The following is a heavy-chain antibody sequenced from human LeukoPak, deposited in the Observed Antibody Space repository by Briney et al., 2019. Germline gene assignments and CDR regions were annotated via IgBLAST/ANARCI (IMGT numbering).Heavy chain of an antibody. CDR2: ISSSGSSI. V-gene: IGHV3-11*01. CDR1: GFTFTDYY. Sequence: PGGSLRLSCAASGFTFTDYYMSWIRQAPGKGLEWVSYISSSGSSIYNADSVKGRFTISMDNAKNSLYLQMNSLRAEDTAVYYCARDPGRYFDWGDWFDPWGQGTLVTVSS. D-gene: IGHD3-9*01. J-gene: IGHJ5*02. CDR3: ARDPGRYFDWGDWFDP.